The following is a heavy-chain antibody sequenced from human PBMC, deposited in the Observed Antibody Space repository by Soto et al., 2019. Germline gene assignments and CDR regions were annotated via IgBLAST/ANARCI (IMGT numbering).Heavy chain of an antibody. Sequence: PSXTLSLTCAVSGGSISSCGSSWSWIRQPPGKGLEWIGYIYHSGSTYYNPSLKSRVTISVDRSKNQFSLKLSSVTAADTAVYYCARVPDRWGQGTLVT. V-gene: IGHV4-30-2*01. CDR1: GGSISSCGSS. CDR3: ARVPDR. D-gene: IGHD2-2*01. J-gene: IGHJ5*02. CDR2: IYHSGST.